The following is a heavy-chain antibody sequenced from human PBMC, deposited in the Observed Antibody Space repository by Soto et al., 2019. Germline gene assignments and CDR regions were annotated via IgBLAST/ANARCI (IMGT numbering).Heavy chain of an antibody. J-gene: IGHJ5*02. V-gene: IGHV3-30*18. D-gene: IGHD1-26*01. Sequence: WGSLRLSCAASGFSFSVYGMHWVRQAPGKGLEWVAAISYDGRFTYYADSVKGRFTISRENSKNTLFLHMNSLRPEDTALYYCTKDSTTGILDPWGQGTLVPVYS. CDR3: TKDSTTGILDP. CDR2: ISYDGRFT. CDR1: GFSFSVYG.